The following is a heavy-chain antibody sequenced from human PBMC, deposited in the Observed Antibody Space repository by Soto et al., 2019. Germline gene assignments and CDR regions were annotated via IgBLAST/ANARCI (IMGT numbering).Heavy chain of an antibody. D-gene: IGHD3-16*02. J-gene: IGHJ4*02. CDR2: ISAYNGNT. CDR3: ARDLLASFSRHDPGPCSY. CDR1: GYTFTSYG. V-gene: IGHV1-18*01. Sequence: ASVKVSCKASGYTFTSYGISWVRQAPGQGLEWMGWISAYNGNTNYAQKLQGRVTMTTDTSTSTAYMELRSLRSDDTAVYYCARDLLASFSRHDPGPCSYSGQGTLVTVSS.